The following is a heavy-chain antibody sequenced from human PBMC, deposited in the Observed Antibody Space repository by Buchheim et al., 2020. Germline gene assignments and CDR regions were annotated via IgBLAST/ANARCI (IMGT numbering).Heavy chain of an antibody. J-gene: IGHJ4*02. V-gene: IGHV4-39*01. CDR2: IYYSGST. CDR1: GGSISSGSYY. CDR3: ARQGFDRLFDY. Sequence: QLQLQESGPGLVRPSETLSLTCAVSGGSISSGSYYWGWIRQPPGKGLEYIASIYYSGSTYYNPSLMRRVTIFVDTSKNQFSLRLSSVTAADTAAYYCARQGFDRLFDYWGQGTL. D-gene: IGHD3-10*01.